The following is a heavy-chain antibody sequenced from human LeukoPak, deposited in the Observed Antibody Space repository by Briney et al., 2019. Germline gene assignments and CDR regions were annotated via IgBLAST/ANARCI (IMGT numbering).Heavy chain of an antibody. CDR2: IFPADSDI. D-gene: IGHD2-2*02. CDR3: GRHGIQGCSGTRCFTSYYYYGMDV. CDR1: GHSFIDYW. J-gene: IGHJ6*02. Sequence: GESLKISCNGSGHSFIDYWIGCVRQMPGKGPDWNGIIFPADSDIQYNPYFQGQFTISVDKSISTAYLQWSSLKASDTAMYYCGRHGIQGCSGTRCFTSYYYYGMDVWGQGTKVTVSS. V-gene: IGHV5-51*01.